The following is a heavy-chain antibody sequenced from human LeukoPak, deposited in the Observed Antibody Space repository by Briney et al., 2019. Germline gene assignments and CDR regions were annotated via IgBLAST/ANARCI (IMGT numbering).Heavy chain of an antibody. CDR1: GYTFTSYV. V-gene: IGHV1-3*03. Sequence: GASVKVSCKASGYTFTSYVIHWVRQAPGQRLEWMGWINAGNGNTKYSQEFQDRVTITRDTSASTVYMELSSLRSEDTAVYYCARGSSFSGVRRYYYMDVWGKGTTVTVSS. D-gene: IGHD1-26*01. J-gene: IGHJ6*03. CDR2: INAGNGNT. CDR3: ARGSSFSGVRRYYYMDV.